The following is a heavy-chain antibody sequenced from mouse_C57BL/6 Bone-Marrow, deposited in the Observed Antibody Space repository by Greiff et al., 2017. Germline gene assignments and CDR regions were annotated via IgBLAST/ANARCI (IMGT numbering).Heavy chain of an antibody. CDR2: IHPTSGST. CDR3: AIYEDYAMDY. Sequence: QVQLQQPGAELVKPGASVKLSCKASGYTFTSYWMHWVKQRPGQGLEWIGMIHPTSGSTNYNEKFKSKATLTVDKSSSTAYMQLSSLTSEDSAVYYCAIYEDYAMDYWGQGTSGTVSS. CDR1: GYTFTSYW. D-gene: IGHD1-1*01. V-gene: IGHV1-64*01. J-gene: IGHJ4*01.